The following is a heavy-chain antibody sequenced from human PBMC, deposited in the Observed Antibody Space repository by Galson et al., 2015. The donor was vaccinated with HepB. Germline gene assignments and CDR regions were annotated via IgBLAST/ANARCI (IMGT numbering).Heavy chain of an antibody. CDR3: TRIGDYNWYYYYMDV. V-gene: IGHV3-73*01. D-gene: IGHD1-1*01. CDR1: GFTFSGSA. J-gene: IGHJ6*03. CDR2: IRSKANSYAT. Sequence: SLRLSCEASGFTFSGSAMHWVRQASGKGLEWVGRIRSKANSYATAYAASVKGRFTISRDDSKNTAYLQMNSLKTEDTAVYYCTRIGDYNWYYYYMDVWGKGTTVTVSS.